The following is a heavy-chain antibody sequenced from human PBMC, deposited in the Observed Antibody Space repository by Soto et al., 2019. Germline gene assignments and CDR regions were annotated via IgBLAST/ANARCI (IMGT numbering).Heavy chain of an antibody. Sequence: EVQLVESGGGLVQPGGSLRLSCAASEFTVSSYYMSWVRQAPGKGLEWVSVIYIGGSTYYADSVKGRFTISRDNSNNMVYRQLNSLRAEDTAVYYCARDSSGWFHFDSWGQGTLVTVSS. D-gene: IGHD6-19*01. V-gene: IGHV3-66*01. CDR1: EFTVSSYY. CDR2: IYIGGST. CDR3: ARDSSGWFHFDS. J-gene: IGHJ4*02.